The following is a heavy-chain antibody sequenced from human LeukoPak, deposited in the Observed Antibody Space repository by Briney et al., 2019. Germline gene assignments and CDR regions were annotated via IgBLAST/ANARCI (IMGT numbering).Heavy chain of an antibody. Sequence: RSGGSLRLSCAASGLTFSNHAMSWGRQAPGKGLQWVSVISGSGRTTEYADSVKGRFTISRDNSKNTLSLQMNSLRVEDTAIYYCAKNVVVKRYFDYWGQGTLITVSS. CDR3: AKNVVVKRYFDY. D-gene: IGHD2-15*01. CDR2: ISGSGRTT. CDR1: GLTFSNHA. V-gene: IGHV3-23*01. J-gene: IGHJ4*02.